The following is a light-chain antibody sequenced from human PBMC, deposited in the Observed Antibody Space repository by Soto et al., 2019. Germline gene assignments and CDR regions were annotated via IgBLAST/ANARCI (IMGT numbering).Light chain of an antibody. CDR3: QTWGSCIRVV. V-gene: IGLV4-69*01. J-gene: IGLJ2*01. CDR1: SGHSSYA. Sequence: QPVLTQSPSASASLGASVKLTCTLSSGHSSYAIAWHQQQPEKGPRYLMKLNSDGSHRKGVGIPDRFSGSSSGAERYLTSSSLQSEDEADYYCQTWGSCIRVVFGGGTKLTVL. CDR2: LNSDGSH.